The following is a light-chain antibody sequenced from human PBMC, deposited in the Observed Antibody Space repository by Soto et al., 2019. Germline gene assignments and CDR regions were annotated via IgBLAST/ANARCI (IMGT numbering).Light chain of an antibody. CDR2: EVS. CDR1: SSDVDTYKY. V-gene: IGLV2-14*01. J-gene: IGLJ2*01. Sequence: QSALTQPASVSGSPGQSIIISSTGTSSDVDTYKYVSWYQQHPGKAPKLMIYEVSHRPSGVSDRFSGSKSGNTASLTISGLQAEDEADYYCCSYAGSTTRVLFGGGTKVTVL. CDR3: CSYAGSTTRVL.